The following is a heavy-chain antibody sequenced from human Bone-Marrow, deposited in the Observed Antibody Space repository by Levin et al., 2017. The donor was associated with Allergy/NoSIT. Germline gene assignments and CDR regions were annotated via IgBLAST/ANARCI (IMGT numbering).Heavy chain of an antibody. CDR1: GFTFSSYS. CDR2: ISSSSSYI. V-gene: IGHV3-21*01. CDR3: ARFFSDDYSNAPYGMDV. D-gene: IGHD4-11*01. Sequence: GGSLRLSCAASGFTFSSYSMNWVRQAPGKGLEWVSSISSSSSYIYYADSVKGRFTISRDNAKNSLYLQMNSLRAEDTAVYYCARFFSDDYSNAPYGMDVWGQGTTVTVSS. J-gene: IGHJ6*02.